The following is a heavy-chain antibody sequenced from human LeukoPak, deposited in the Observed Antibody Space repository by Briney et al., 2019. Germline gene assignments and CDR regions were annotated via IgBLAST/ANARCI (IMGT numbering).Heavy chain of an antibody. CDR1: GYTFTGYY. J-gene: IGHJ4*02. V-gene: IGHV1-2*02. D-gene: IGHD5-12*01. CDR3: ARERKWLRPFDY. CDR2: INPNSGDT. Sequence: ASVKVSCKASGYTFTGYYIHWVRQAPGQGLEWMGWINPNSGDTNYAQKFQGRVTMTRDTSISTAYMELSRLRSDDTAVYYCARERKWLRPFDYWGQGTLVTVSS.